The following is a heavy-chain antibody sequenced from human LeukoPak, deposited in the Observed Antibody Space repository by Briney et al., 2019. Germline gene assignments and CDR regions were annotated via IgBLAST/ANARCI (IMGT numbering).Heavy chain of an antibody. V-gene: IGHV1-24*01. D-gene: IGHD2-15*01. Sequence: GASVKVPCKVSGYTLTELSMHWVRQAPGKGLEWMGGFDPEDGETIYAQKFQGRVTMTEDTSTDTAYMELSSLRSEDTAVYYCATAVLGYCSGGSCYSGAPWAFDIWGQGTMVTVSS. J-gene: IGHJ3*02. CDR3: ATAVLGYCSGGSCYSGAPWAFDI. CDR2: FDPEDGET. CDR1: GYTLTELS.